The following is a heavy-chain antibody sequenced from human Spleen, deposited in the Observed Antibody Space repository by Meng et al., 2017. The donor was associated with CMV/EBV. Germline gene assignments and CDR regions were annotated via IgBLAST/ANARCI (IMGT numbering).Heavy chain of an antibody. V-gene: IGHV1-2*02. CDR2: ISPNGGST. J-gene: IGHJ1*01. Sequence: SGYTFTDYYIHWARQDPGQGTEWMGWISPNGGSTKYAQKFQGRVTMTRDTSSSTVYMELTRLTSDDTAIYYCARDEAPRLVTEYFHHWGQGTLVTVSS. CDR3: ARDEAPRLVTEYFHH. D-gene: IGHD4-23*01. CDR1: GYTFTDYY.